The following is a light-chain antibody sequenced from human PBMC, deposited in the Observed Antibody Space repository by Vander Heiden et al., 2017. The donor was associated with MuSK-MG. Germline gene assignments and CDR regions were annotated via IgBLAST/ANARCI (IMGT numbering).Light chain of an antibody. V-gene: IGKV1-39*01. CDR2: AAS. J-gene: IGKJ1*01. CDR3: QQGDSTGPT. Sequence: PSCLSASVGDRVTITCRASQSISSYLNWYQQKPGKAPKLLIYAASSLQSGVPSRFSESGSGTDFTLTISSLQPEDFATYYCQQGDSTGPTFGQGTKVEIK. CDR1: QSISSY.